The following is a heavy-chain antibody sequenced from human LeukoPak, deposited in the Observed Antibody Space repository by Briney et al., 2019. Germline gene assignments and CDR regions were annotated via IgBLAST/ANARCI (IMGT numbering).Heavy chain of an antibody. J-gene: IGHJ6*02. D-gene: IGHD2-21*02. CDR2: IYTSGST. CDR3: ARGNCGGDCYNYYYYGMDV. CDR1: GGSISSGSYY. V-gene: IGHV4-61*02. Sequence: SQTLSLTCTVSGGSISSGSYYWSWIRQPAGKGLEWIGRIYTSGSTNYNPSLKSRVTISVHTSKNQFSLKLSSVTAADTAVYYCARGNCGGDCYNYYYYGMDVWGQGTTVTVSS.